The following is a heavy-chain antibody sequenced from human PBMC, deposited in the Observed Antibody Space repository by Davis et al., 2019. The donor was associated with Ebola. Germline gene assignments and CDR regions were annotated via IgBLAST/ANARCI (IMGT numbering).Heavy chain of an antibody. CDR2: ISNTGDST. CDR3: AREDYGEHYYYGMDV. D-gene: IGHD4-17*01. CDR1: GFTFSTYA. V-gene: IGHV3-23*01. J-gene: IGHJ6*02. Sequence: GESLKISCVASGFTFSTYAMGWVRQAPGKGLEWVSTISNTGDSTYYADSVKGRFTISRDNAKNSLYLQMNSLRAEDTAVYYCAREDYGEHYYYGMDVWGQGTTVTVSS.